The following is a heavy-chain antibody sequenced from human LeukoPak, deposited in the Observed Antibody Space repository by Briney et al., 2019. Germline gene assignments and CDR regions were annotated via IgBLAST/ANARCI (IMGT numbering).Heavy chain of an antibody. Sequence: GGSLRLSCAASGFTFTSYYMHWVRQAPGKGLVWVSRISGDGSNTIYADSVKGRFTISRDNAKNTVYLQMNSLRAEDTAVYYCAKDPIVVVPAAIGFDPWGQGTLVTVSS. J-gene: IGHJ5*02. CDR2: ISGDGSNT. V-gene: IGHV3-74*01. CDR3: AKDPIVVVPAAIGFDP. CDR1: GFTFTSYY. D-gene: IGHD2-2*01.